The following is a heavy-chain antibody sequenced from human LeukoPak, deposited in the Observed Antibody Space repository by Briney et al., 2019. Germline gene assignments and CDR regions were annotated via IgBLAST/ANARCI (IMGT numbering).Heavy chain of an antibody. J-gene: IGHJ4*02. V-gene: IGHV4-34*01. CDR2: INHSGST. Sequence: PSETLSLTCAVYGGSFSGYYWSWIRQPPGKGLEWIGEINHSGSTNYNPSLKSRVTISVDTSKNQFSLKLSSVTAADTAVYYCARGGDYGDSVDYWGQGTLVTVSS. CDR3: ARGGDYGDSVDY. D-gene: IGHD4-17*01. CDR1: GGSFSGYY.